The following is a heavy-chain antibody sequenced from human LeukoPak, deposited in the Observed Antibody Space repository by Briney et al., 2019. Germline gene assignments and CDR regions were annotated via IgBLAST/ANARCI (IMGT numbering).Heavy chain of an antibody. J-gene: IGHJ4*02. CDR3: ARGGDSSGYYSLDF. CDR2: IYYSRST. V-gene: IGHV4-59*01. CDR1: GASISSYY. D-gene: IGHD3-22*01. Sequence: SETLSLTCTVSGASISSYYWSWIRQPPGKGPEWIGYIYYSRSTNYNPSLKSRVTISGDTSKNQFSLKLSSVAAADTAVYYCARGGDSSGYYSLDFWGQGTLVTVSS.